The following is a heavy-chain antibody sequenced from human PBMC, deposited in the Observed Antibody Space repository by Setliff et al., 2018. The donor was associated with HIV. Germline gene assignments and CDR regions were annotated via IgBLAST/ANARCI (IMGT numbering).Heavy chain of an antibody. D-gene: IGHD5-18*01. CDR2: INHSGST. Sequence: SETLSLTCAVYGGSFSGYYWSWIRQPPGKGLEWIGEINHSGSTNYNPSLKSRVTISVDTSKNQCSLKLTSVTASDTAVYYCARIPNPGHSFGWFDSWGQGTLVTVSS. CDR3: ARIPNPGHSFGWFDS. J-gene: IGHJ5*01. CDR1: GGSFSGYY. V-gene: IGHV4-34*09.